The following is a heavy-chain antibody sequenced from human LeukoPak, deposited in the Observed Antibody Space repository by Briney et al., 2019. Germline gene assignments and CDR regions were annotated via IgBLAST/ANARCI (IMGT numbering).Heavy chain of an antibody. D-gene: IGHD5-18*01. CDR3: ARDEGVTYIYGYHY. Sequence: GGSLRLSCAASGFTFSSYAMHWVRQAPGKGLEWVALISYHGSDIYYADSVKGRFTISRDNSKSTLYLQMNSLRAGDTAVYYCARDEGVTYIYGYHYWGQGTLVTVSS. CDR1: GFTFSSYA. J-gene: IGHJ4*02. CDR2: ISYHGSDI. V-gene: IGHV3-30-3*01.